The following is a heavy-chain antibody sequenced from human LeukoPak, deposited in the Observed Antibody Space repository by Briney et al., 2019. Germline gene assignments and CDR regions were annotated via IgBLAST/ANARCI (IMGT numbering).Heavy chain of an antibody. CDR1: GYTFTIYG. CDR2: ISAYNGNT. V-gene: IGHV1-18*01. D-gene: IGHD1-26*01. J-gene: IGHJ3*02. Sequence: ASVKVSCKASGYTFTIYGLSWVRQAPGQGLEWMGWISAYNGNTNYAQKLQGRVTMTTDTSTSTAYMELRRLRSDDTAVYYCARDMIVGAATFFDAYDIWGQGTLVTVSS. CDR3: ARDMIVGAATFFDAYDI.